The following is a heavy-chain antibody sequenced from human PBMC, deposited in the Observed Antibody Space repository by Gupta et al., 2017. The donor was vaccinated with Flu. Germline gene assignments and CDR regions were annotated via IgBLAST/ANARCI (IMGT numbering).Heavy chain of an antibody. Sequence: EVQLVESGGGLVKPGGSLRLSCAASGLTFNNAWMSWVRQAPGKGLEWVGRIKSKSDDGTTDYAAPVKGRFTISRDDSKNTLYLQMNSLKTEDAAVYYCTTLYYDFWSGYYNIFDYWGQGTLVTVSS. V-gene: IGHV3-15*01. CDR2: IKSKSDDGTT. CDR1: GLTFNNAW. J-gene: IGHJ4*02. CDR3: TTLYYDFWSGYYNIFDY. D-gene: IGHD3-3*01.